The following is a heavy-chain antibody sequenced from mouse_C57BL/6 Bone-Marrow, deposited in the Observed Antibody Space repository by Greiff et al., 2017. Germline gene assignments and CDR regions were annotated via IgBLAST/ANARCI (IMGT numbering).Heavy chain of an antibody. CDR1: GYTFTSYG. Sequence: VQLQQSGAELVRPGSSVKMSCKTSGYTFTSYGINWVKQRPGQGLEWIGYIYIGNGYTEYNEKFKGKATLTSDTSSSTAYMQLSSLTSEDAAIYFCASYPRVYYGSWFAYWGQGTLVTVSA. CDR3: ASYPRVYYGSWFAY. CDR2: IYIGNGYT. V-gene: IGHV1-58*01. D-gene: IGHD1-1*01. J-gene: IGHJ3*01.